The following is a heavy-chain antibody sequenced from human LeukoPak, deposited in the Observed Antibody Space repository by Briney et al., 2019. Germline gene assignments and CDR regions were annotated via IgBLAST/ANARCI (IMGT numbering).Heavy chain of an antibody. V-gene: IGHV3-7*01. J-gene: IGHJ3*02. CDR3: ARDHLMVRAEADAFDI. D-gene: IGHD3-10*01. CDR2: IKQDGSEK. Sequence: LPGGSLRLSCAASGFTFSSYWMSWVRQAPGKGLEWVANIKQDGSEKYYVDSVKGRFTISRDNAKNSLYLQMNSLRAEDTAVYYCARDHLMVRAEADAFDIWGQGTMVTVSS. CDR1: GFTFSSYW.